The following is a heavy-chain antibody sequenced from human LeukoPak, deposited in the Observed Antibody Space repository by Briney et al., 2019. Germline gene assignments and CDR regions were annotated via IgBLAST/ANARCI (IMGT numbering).Heavy chain of an antibody. J-gene: IGHJ4*02. V-gene: IGHV3-48*04. D-gene: IGHD6-13*01. Sequence: GGSLRLSCAASGFTFSSYSMNWVRQAPGKGLEWVSYISSSGSTIYYADSVKGRFTISRDNAKNSLYLQMNSLRAEDTAVYYCAARPRIAAAGLDYWGQGTLVTVSS. CDR2: ISSSGSTI. CDR3: AARPRIAAAGLDY. CDR1: GFTFSSYS.